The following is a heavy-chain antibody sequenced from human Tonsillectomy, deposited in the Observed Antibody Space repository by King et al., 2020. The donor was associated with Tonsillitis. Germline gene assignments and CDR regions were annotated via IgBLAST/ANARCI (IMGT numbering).Heavy chain of an antibody. J-gene: IGHJ4*02. CDR1: GFTFSSYG. V-gene: IGHV3-30*18. CDR2: ISYDGSNK. Sequence: VQLVESGGGVVQPGRSLRLSCAASGFTFSSYGMHWVRQAPGKGLEWVAVISYDGSNKYYADSVKGRFTISRDNSKNTLYLQMNSLRAEDTALYYCAKDYVSELTGYYFDYWGQGTLVTVSS. D-gene: IGHD1-26*01. CDR3: AKDYVSELTGYYFDY.